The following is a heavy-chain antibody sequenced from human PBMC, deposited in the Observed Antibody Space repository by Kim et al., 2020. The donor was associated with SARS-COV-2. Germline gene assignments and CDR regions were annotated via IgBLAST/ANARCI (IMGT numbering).Heavy chain of an antibody. Sequence: SETLSLTCTVSGGSISSSSYYWGWIRQPPGKGLEWIGSIYYSGSTYYNPSLKSRVTISVDTSKNQFSLKLSSVTAADTAVYYCARGLGGYYYVAGPHLFDYWGQGTLVTASS. J-gene: IGHJ4*02. CDR3: ARGLGGYYYVAGPHLFDY. V-gene: IGHV4-39*01. CDR2: IYYSGST. CDR1: GGSISSSSYY. D-gene: IGHD3-22*01.